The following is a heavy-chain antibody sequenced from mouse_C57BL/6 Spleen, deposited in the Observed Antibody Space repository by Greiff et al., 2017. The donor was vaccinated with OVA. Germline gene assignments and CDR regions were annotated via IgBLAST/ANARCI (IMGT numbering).Heavy chain of an antibody. Sequence: QVQLQQPGAELVRPGTSVKLSCKASGYTFTSYWMHWVQQRPGQGLEWIGVIDPSDSYTNYNQKFKGKATMTVDTSYSKAYMQLSSLTSEDSAVYYCARRWFLAWFAYWGQGTLVTVSA. CDR3: ARRWFLAWFAY. CDR1: GYTFTSYW. V-gene: IGHV1-59*01. CDR2: IDPSDSYT. J-gene: IGHJ3*01. D-gene: IGHD2-3*01.